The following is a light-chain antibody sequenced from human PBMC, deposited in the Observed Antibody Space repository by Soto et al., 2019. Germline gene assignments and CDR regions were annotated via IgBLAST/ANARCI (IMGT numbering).Light chain of an antibody. CDR1: QSVSRS. J-gene: IGKJ4*01. CDR3: QQRRNWPS. CDR2: DAS. Sequence: DIVLTQSPATLSLSPGERATLSCRASQSVSRSLAWYQHKPGQAPRLLIYDASNRATGIPARFSGSGSGTDFTLTISSLEPEDFAVYYCQQRRNWPSFGGGTKVEIK. V-gene: IGKV3-11*01.